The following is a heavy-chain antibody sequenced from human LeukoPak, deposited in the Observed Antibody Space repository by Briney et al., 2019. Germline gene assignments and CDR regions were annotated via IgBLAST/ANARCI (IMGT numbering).Heavy chain of an antibody. CDR1: GFTFGDYA. D-gene: IGHD3-10*02. V-gene: IGHV3-48*03. Sequence: GGSLRLSCTASGFTFGDYAMSWFRQAPGEGLEWVSYISSSGRTIYYADSVKGRFTISRDNAKNSLYLQMNSLRAEDTAVYYCAELGITMIGGVWGKGTTVTISS. CDR3: AELGITMIGGV. CDR2: ISSSGRTI. J-gene: IGHJ6*04.